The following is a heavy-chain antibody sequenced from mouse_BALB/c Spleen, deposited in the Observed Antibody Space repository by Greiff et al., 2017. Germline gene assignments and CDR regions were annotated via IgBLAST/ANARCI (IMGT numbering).Heavy chain of an antibody. CDR1: GFTFSSYA. Sequence: EVNLVESGGGLVKPGGSLKLSCAASGFTFSSYAMSWVRQTPEKRLEWVASISSGGSTYYPDSVKGRFTISRDNARNILYLQMSSLRSEDTAMYYCAREGTMITTAMDYWGQGTSVTVSS. D-gene: IGHD2-4*01. V-gene: IGHV5-6-5*01. CDR2: ISSGGST. CDR3: AREGTMITTAMDY. J-gene: IGHJ4*01.